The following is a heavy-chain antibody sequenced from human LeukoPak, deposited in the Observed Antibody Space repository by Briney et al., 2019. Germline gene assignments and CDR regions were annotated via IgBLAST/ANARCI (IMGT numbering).Heavy chain of an antibody. V-gene: IGHV4-38-2*02. Sequence: SETLSLTCTVSGYSISSGYYWGWIRQPPGKGLQWIGSIYHSGSTYYNPSLKSRVTISVDTSKNQFSLKLGSVTAADTAVYYCARVRGYGDSQNYFDYWGQGTLVTVSS. CDR1: GYSISSGYY. D-gene: IGHD4-17*01. CDR2: IYHSGST. CDR3: ARVRGYGDSQNYFDY. J-gene: IGHJ4*02.